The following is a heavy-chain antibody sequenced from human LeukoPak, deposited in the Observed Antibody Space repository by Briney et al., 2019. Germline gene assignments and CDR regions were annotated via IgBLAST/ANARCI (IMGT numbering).Heavy chain of an antibody. CDR2: IIPILGIA. D-gene: IGHD2-15*01. Sequence: VASVKVSCKASGGTFSSYAISWVRQAPGQGLEWMGRIIPILGIANYAQKFQGRVTITADKSTSTAYMELSSLRSEDTAVYYCARERKYCSGGSCYSEFDYWGQGTLVTVSS. V-gene: IGHV1-69*04. CDR3: ARERKYCSGGSCYSEFDY. CDR1: GGTFSSYA. J-gene: IGHJ4*02.